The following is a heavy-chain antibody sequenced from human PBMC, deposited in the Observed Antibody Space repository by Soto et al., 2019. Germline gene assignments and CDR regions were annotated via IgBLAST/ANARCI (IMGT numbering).Heavy chain of an antibody. D-gene: IGHD6-19*01. CDR2: ISGSGGTT. V-gene: IGHV3-23*01. J-gene: IGHJ4*02. Sequence: GGSLRLSCAASGFTFSDYAMSWVRQAPGKGLEWVSAISGSGGTTYYADSVKGRYTISRDNSKNTMYLQVNSLRAEDTAIYYCAQVMNSGWYLAYWGQGTLVTVSS. CDR3: AQVMNSGWYLAY. CDR1: GFTFSDYA.